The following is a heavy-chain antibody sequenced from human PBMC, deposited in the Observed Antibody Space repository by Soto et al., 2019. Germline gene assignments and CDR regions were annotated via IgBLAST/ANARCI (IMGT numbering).Heavy chain of an antibody. Sequence: QVQLQESGPGLVKPSETLSLTCTVSGGSISSYYWCWIRQPPGKGLEWIGYIYYSGSTNYNHSLKRRVTISVDTSTNQFTPMPTSVTAAYTAVYYCARAWSTAFDYWGQGTLVTVSS. CDR2: IYYSGST. CDR3: ARAWSTAFDY. CDR1: GGSISSYY. J-gene: IGHJ4*02. D-gene: IGHD3-3*01. V-gene: IGHV4-59*01.